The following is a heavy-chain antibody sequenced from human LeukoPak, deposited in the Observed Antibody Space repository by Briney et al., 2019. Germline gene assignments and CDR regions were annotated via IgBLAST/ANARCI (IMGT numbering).Heavy chain of an antibody. V-gene: IGHV7-4-1*02. Sequence: ASVKVSCKASGYTFTSYGFSWVRQAPGQGLEWMGWINTNTGNPTYAQGFTGRFVFSLDTSVSTTYLQISSLKAEDTAVYYCARGHGAIFDYWGQGTLVTVSS. J-gene: IGHJ4*02. CDR1: GYTFTSYG. D-gene: IGHD4-17*01. CDR2: INTNTGNP. CDR3: ARGHGAIFDY.